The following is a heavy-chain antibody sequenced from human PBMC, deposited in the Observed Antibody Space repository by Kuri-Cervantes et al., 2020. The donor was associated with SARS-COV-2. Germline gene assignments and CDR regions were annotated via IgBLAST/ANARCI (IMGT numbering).Heavy chain of an antibody. Sequence: GESLKISCKASGYIFTNYYMSWVRQAPGQGLEWLGIINPSGGGTSYAQKFQDRVTMTRDTSTSTVYMELSSLRSEDTAVYYCARGRLSSDYFDYWGQGTLVTVSS. CDR1: GYIFTNYY. CDR2: INPSGGGT. V-gene: IGHV1-46*01. CDR3: ARGRLSSDYFDY. D-gene: IGHD6-6*01. J-gene: IGHJ4*02.